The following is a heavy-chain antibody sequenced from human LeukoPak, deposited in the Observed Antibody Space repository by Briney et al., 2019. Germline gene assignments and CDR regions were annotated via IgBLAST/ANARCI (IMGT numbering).Heavy chain of an antibody. V-gene: IGHV3-21*04. CDR1: GFTFSTYN. D-gene: IGHD1-26*01. CDR2: ISGSSSYI. J-gene: IGHJ4*02. Sequence: PGGSLRLSCAASGFTFSTYNMNWVRQAPGKGLEWVSSISGSSSYIYYADSVKGRFSISRDNAKNSLYLQMNSLRAEDTALYYCARGSGTYYRYFDYWGQGTLVTVSS. CDR3: ARGSGTYYRYFDY.